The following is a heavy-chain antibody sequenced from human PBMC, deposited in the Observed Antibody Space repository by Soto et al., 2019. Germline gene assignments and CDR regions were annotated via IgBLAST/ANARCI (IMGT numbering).Heavy chain of an antibody. Sequence: QVQLQESGPGLVKPSETLSLTCTVSGGSISSYYWSWIRQPPGKGLEWIGYIYYSGSTNYNPSLKRRVTISVDTSKNQFYLKLSSVTAADTAVYYCARDPASIRGSGSKRYFDLWGRGTLVTVSS. J-gene: IGHJ2*01. CDR1: GGSISSYY. CDR2: IYYSGST. CDR3: ARDPASIRGSGSKRYFDL. D-gene: IGHD3-10*01. V-gene: IGHV4-59*01.